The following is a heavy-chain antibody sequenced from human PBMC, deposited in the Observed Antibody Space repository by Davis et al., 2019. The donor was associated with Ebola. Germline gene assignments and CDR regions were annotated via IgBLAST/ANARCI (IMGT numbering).Heavy chain of an antibody. CDR1: DGSITSSSYY. CDR3: ARLPVSGTVIVPYYCDS. Sequence: SETLSLTCTVSDGSITSSSYYWGWVRRPPGKGLEWIGGVYYSGRTYYNPSLKRRVTIFADTSKSQFSLKLSSVTAADTGTYYCARLPVSGTVIVPYYCDSWGQGTLVTVSS. CDR2: VYYSGRT. D-gene: IGHD3-16*02. V-gene: IGHV4-39*01. J-gene: IGHJ4*02.